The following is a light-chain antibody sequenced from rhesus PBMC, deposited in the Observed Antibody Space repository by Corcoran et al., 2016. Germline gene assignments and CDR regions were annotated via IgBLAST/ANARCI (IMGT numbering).Light chain of an antibody. CDR1: SSDVGNYNF. CDR2: EVN. Sequence: QSALTQPPSVSQSLGQSVTLSCTGSSSDVGNYNFVSWYQQHPGKVPKLLIYEVNKRPSGVSDRFSASKSGNTASLTISGLQAEDEADYYCCSFRSGIGYMFGDGTRLTVL. J-gene: IGLJ1*01. V-gene: IGLV2-38*01. CDR3: CSFRSGIGYM.